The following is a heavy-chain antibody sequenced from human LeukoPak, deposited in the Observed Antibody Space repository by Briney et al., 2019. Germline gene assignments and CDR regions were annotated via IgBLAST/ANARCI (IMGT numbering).Heavy chain of an antibody. CDR1: GGSISPYY. J-gene: IGHJ4*02. CDR3: ARGMYYFDY. Sequence: SETLSLTCTVSGGSISPYYWSWVRQPPGKGLEWIGSIYYSGSTNCNPSLESRVTISVDTSNNQFSLKLTSVTAADTAVYYCARGMYYFDYWGQGTLVTVSS. V-gene: IGHV4-59*01. CDR2: IYYSGST.